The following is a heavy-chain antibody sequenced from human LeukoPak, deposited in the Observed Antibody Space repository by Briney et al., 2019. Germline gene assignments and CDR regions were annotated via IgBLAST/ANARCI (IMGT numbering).Heavy chain of an antibody. CDR2: IRSSSSTI. CDR3: ARAKRNGFDI. CDR1: GFTFSNYS. Sequence: PGGSLRLCCEASGFTFSNYSMNWVRQAPGKGLEWVSYIRSSSSTIYYADSVKGRFTISRDNAKNSLYLQMNSLRAEDTAVYYCARAKRNGFDIWGQGTMVTVSS. J-gene: IGHJ3*02. V-gene: IGHV3-48*01.